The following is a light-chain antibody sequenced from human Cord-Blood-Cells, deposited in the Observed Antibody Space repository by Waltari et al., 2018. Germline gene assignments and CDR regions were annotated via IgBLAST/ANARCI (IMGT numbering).Light chain of an antibody. V-gene: IGKV1-39*01. CDR2: AAS. Sequence: DIQMTQSPSSLSASVGDRVTITCRASQSISSYLNWYQQKPGQAPKLLIYAASSLQSGVPYRFSGSGSGTDFTLTISSLQPEDFAAYYCQQYYSTPWTFGQGTKVEIK. J-gene: IGKJ1*01. CDR1: QSISSY. CDR3: QQYYSTPWT.